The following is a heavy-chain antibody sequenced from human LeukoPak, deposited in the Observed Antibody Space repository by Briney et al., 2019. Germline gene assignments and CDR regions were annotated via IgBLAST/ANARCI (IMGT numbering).Heavy chain of an antibody. Sequence: PGGSLRLSCAAPGFTVSSNYMSWVRQAPGKGLEWVSVIYSGGSTYYADSVKGRFTISRDNSKNTLYLQMNSLRAEDTAVYYCARDFNWNGDAAFDIWGQGTMVTVSS. J-gene: IGHJ3*02. CDR3: ARDFNWNGDAAFDI. D-gene: IGHD1-20*01. CDR1: GFTVSSNY. CDR2: IYSGGST. V-gene: IGHV3-66*02.